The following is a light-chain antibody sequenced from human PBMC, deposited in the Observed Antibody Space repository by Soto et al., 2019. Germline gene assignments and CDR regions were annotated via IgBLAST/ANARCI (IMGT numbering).Light chain of an antibody. J-gene: IGKJ5*01. CDR1: QSVSSNY. V-gene: IGKV3D-20*02. Sequence: EIVLTQSPGTLSLSPGERATLSCRASQSVSSNYLAWYQQKPGQAPKVLIYRASSRATGIPDRFSGSGSGTDFTLTISRLEPEDFAVYYCQQRSNWPRVTFGQGTRLEIK. CDR2: RAS. CDR3: QQRSNWPRVT.